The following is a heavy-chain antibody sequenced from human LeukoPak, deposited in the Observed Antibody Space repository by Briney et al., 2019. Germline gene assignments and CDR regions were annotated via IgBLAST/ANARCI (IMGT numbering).Heavy chain of an antibody. V-gene: IGHV4-61*01. D-gene: IGHD3-16*01. Sequence: SETLSLTCTVSGGSISSSSYYWGWIRQPPGKGLEWIGYIYYSGSTNYNPSLKSRVTISVDTSKNQFSLRLSSVTAADTAVYYCAREGGSWGAPPFFDYWGQGTLVTVSS. CDR3: AREGGSWGAPPFFDY. J-gene: IGHJ4*02. CDR2: IYYSGST. CDR1: GGSISSSSYY.